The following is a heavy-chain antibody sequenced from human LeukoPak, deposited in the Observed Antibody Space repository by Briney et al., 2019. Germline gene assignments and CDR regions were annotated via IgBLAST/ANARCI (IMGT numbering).Heavy chain of an antibody. J-gene: IGHJ4*02. V-gene: IGHV3-30*02. CDR2: LRSDSNSE. CDR3: ARGHRQAGLAPLEF. Sequence: PGRSLSLSCAASGFSARLYGMHWVRQAPGKGLEWVAFLRSDSNSEHYAVPVKGRFAISRHTSKDTLNLQMRSLRVKDTALYYCARGHRQAGLAPLEFCGQGTQVIVSS. CDR1: GFSARLYG.